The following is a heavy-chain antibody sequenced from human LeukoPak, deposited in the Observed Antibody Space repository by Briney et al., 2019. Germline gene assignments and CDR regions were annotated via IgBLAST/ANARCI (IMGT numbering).Heavy chain of an antibody. D-gene: IGHD1-26*01. CDR1: GFNVSSKY. J-gene: IGHJ4*02. CDR2: IRYDGSNK. V-gene: IGHV3-30*02. Sequence: GGSLRLSCAASGFNVSSKYMNWVRQAPGKGLEWVAFIRYDGSNKYYADSVKGRFTISRDNSKNTLYLQMNSLRAEDTAVYYCAKLLGGSERGDYWGQGTLVTVSS. CDR3: AKLLGGSERGDY.